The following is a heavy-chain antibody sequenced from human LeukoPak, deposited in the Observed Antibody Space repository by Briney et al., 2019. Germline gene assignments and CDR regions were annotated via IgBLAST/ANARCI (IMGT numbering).Heavy chain of an antibody. CDR3: ARDGADYYDSSGYYFDY. CDR1: GFPFNSFA. J-gene: IGHJ4*02. D-gene: IGHD3-22*01. CDR2: ISYDGSKK. Sequence: PGGSLRLSCEGSGFPFNSFAIHWVRQAPGRGLEWVTVISYDGSKKYYADSVRGRFSISRDNSKNTLYLQMNSLRAEDTAVYYCARDGADYYDSSGYYFDYWGQGTLVTVSS. V-gene: IGHV3-30*03.